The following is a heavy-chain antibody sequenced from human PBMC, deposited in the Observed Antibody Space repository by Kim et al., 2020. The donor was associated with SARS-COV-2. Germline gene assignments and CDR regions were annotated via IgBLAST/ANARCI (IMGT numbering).Heavy chain of an antibody. J-gene: IGHJ4*02. V-gene: IGHV4-30-2*05. D-gene: IGHD2-21*02. CDR3: ARGPPIGGGDCYSH. Sequence: NPSLNSQVTISIDTSKNQFSLKLSSGTAADTAVYYCARGPPIGGGDCYSHWGQGTLVTVSS.